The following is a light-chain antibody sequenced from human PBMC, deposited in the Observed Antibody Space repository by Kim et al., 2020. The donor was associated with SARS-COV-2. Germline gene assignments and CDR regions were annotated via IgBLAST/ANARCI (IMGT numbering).Light chain of an antibody. CDR3: QQYYSTPLT. Sequence: RATINCKSSQSVLYSSNNKDYLAWYQQKPGQPPKLLIHWASTRESGVPDRFSGSGSGTDFTLTISSLQAEDVAVYYCQQYYSTPLTFGQGTKLEI. J-gene: IGKJ2*01. CDR1: QSVLYSSNNKDY. CDR2: WAS. V-gene: IGKV4-1*01.